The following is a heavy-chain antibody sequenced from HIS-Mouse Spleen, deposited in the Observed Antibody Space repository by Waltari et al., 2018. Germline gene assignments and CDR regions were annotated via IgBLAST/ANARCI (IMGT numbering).Heavy chain of an antibody. V-gene: IGHV4-39*07. J-gene: IGHJ4*02. D-gene: IGHD3-10*01. CDR3: ARAYYYGSGSYYKGYFDY. Sequence: QLQLQESGPGLVKPSETLSLTCTVSGGSISSSSYYWGWIRRPPGKGLEWIGSIYYSGSTYNNPSLKSRVTISVDTSKNQFSLKLSSVTAADTAVYYCARAYYYGSGSYYKGYFDYWGQGTLVTVSS. CDR1: GGSISSSSYY. CDR2: IYYSGST.